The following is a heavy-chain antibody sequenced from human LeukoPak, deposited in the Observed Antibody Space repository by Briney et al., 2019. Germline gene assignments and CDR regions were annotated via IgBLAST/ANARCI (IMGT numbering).Heavy chain of an antibody. J-gene: IGHJ5*02. V-gene: IGHV1-46*01. CDR3: ASDDNNNWLDP. CDR1: GYTFTTYY. Sequence: GASVKVSCKASGYTFTTYYIHWVRQAPGQGLEWMGILYPSGDSTHFAQKFQGRVAMTRDTSTGTVYMDLNYLRSDDTAVYFCASDDNNNWLDPCGQGTLVTVSS. CDR2: LYPSGDST. D-gene: IGHD1-1*01.